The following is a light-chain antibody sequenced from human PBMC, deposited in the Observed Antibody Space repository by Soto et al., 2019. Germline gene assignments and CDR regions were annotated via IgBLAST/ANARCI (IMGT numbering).Light chain of an antibody. Sequence: DIPMTQSPSTLSASVGDRVTITCRASQSISSWLAWYQQKPGKAPKLLIYDASSLESGVPSRFSGSGSGTEFTITISSLQPDDFATYYCQQYNSYSFGPGTKVDIK. V-gene: IGKV1-5*01. CDR3: QQYNSYS. CDR2: DAS. J-gene: IGKJ3*01. CDR1: QSISSW.